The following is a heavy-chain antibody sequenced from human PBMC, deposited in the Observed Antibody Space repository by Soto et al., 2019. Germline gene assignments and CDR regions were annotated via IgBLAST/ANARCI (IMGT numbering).Heavy chain of an antibody. J-gene: IGHJ4*02. D-gene: IGHD3-22*01. CDR3: ARDLYYYDSSGHPPGY. CDR2: ISSSSSYT. CDR1: GFTLSAYY. Sequence: PGGSLRLSCAASGFTLSAYYMSWIRQAPGKGLEWVSYISSSSSYTNYADSVKGRFTISRDNAKNSLYLQMNSLRAEDTAVYYCARDLYYYDSSGHPPGYWGQGTLVTVSS. V-gene: IGHV3-11*05.